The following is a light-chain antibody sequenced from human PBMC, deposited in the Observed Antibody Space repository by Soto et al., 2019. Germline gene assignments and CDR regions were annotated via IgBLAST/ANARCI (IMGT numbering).Light chain of an antibody. CDR2: GNN. CDR1: SSNIGSNT. Sequence: QSVLTQPPSASGTPGQRGTISCSGSSSNIGSNTVNWYQQLPGTAPKLLIYGNNQRPSGVPDRFSGSKSGTSASLAISGLQSEDEADYYCATWDDSLNGVVFGGGTKVTVL. J-gene: IGLJ2*01. V-gene: IGLV1-44*01. CDR3: ATWDDSLNGVV.